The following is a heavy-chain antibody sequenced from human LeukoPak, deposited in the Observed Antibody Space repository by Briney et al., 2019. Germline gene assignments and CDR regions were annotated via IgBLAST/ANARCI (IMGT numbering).Heavy chain of an antibody. Sequence: ASVKVSCKAPGYTFTSYYMHWVRQAPGQGLEWMGIINPSGGSTNYAQKFQGRVTLTRDTSTSTVYMELSSLKSEDTAVYYCARNIGVIGGADFWGLGTLVTVSS. J-gene: IGHJ4*02. V-gene: IGHV1-46*01. D-gene: IGHD3-16*02. CDR3: ARNIGVIGGADF. CDR1: GYTFTSYY. CDR2: INPSGGST.